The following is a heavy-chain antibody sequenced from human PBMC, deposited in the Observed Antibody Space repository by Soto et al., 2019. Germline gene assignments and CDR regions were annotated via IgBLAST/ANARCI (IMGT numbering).Heavy chain of an antibody. CDR2: MNPNSGNT. CDR1: GYTFTSYD. Sequence: ASVKVSCKASGYTFTSYDINWVRQATGQGLEWMGWMNPNSGNTGYAQKFQGRVTMTRNTSISTAYMELSSLRSEDTAVYYCARGSRYDLWSGYPGPYYYYGMDVWGQGTTVTVSS. CDR3: ARGSRYDLWSGYPGPYYYYGMDV. J-gene: IGHJ6*02. V-gene: IGHV1-8*01. D-gene: IGHD3-3*01.